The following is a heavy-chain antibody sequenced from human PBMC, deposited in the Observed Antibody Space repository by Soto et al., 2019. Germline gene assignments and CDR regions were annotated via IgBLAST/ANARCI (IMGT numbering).Heavy chain of an antibody. J-gene: IGHJ4*02. D-gene: IGHD3-16*01. CDR1: GFTFRSYV. V-gene: IGHV3-33*05. CDR2: TSYDGSNN. CDR3: ARWGTTGGLDV. Sequence: QVQLVESGGGVVQPGTSLRLSCVGSGFTFRSYVIHWVRQAPGKGLEWVALTSYDGSNNFYGDSVKGRFTISRDNSSNTVELQMDSLRLEDTALYYCARWGTTGGLDVWGQGTLVCFSS.